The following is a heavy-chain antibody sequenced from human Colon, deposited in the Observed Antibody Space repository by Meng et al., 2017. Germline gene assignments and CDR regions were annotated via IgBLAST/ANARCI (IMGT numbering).Heavy chain of an antibody. CDR2: IHPSGST. CDR3: ARGVDWAKSGDF. J-gene: IGHJ4*02. D-gene: IGHD3-9*01. Sequence: HVQLRQWGESLLTLSETLSLSCAVNGGSFSDYYLTWIRPPPGQGLEWVGEIHPSGSTYYSPSLQSRVTITLDTSKNQFSLTLCSMTAADTAVYYCARGVDWAKSGDFWGQGTLVTVSS. V-gene: IGHV4-34*01. CDR1: GGSFSDYY.